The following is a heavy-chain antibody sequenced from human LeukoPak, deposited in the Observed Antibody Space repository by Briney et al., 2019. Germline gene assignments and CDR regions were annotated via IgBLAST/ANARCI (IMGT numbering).Heavy chain of an antibody. V-gene: IGHV1-8*03. CDR2: INPDTGDK. Sequence: ASVKVSCEASGYTFTNYHINWVRQASGQGLEWMTWINPDTGDKGYARKFQDRVTITTDTSISTAYMELSSLSSEDTAVYFCARTTSMTASGYDYWGQGTLVSVSS. CDR3: ARTTSMTASGYDY. D-gene: IGHD2-21*02. CDR1: GYTFTNYH. J-gene: IGHJ4*02.